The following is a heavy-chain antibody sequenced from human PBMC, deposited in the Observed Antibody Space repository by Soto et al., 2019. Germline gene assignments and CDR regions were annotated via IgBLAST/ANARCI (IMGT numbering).Heavy chain of an antibody. D-gene: IGHD6-19*01. J-gene: IGHJ4*02. CDR3: AKAQGGFYSSGWYGTYY. CDR2: IASDGKDK. CDR1: GFTFSNYA. V-gene: IGHV3-30*18. Sequence: PGGSLRLSCAASGFTFSNYAIHWVRQAPGKGLEWVAVIASDGKDKRYADSVKGRFTISRDNSKNTLYLQMNSLRAEDTAVYYCAKAQGGFYSSGWYGTYYWGQGTLVTVSS.